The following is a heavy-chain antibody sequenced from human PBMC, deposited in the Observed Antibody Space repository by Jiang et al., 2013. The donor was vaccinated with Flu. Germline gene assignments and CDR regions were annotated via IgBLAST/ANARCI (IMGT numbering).Heavy chain of an antibody. D-gene: IGHD2-2*01. J-gene: IGHJ4*02. Sequence: VQLVESGGVSVKPGESITLSCAASGFVFSDYYISWIRQAPGKGLEWVSFIDFSGNYVSYADSVEGRFTLSRDNAKSSASLQMNSLRVEDTGMYYCARSEPVVMLGRRHPAVPRYWGQGTLVTVS. CDR2: IDFSGNYV. V-gene: IGHV3-11*05. CDR3: ARSEPVVMLGRRHPAVPRY. CDR1: GFVFSDYY.